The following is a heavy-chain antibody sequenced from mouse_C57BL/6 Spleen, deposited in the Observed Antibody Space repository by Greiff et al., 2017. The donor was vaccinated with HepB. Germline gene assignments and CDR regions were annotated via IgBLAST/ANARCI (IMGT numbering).Heavy chain of an antibody. CDR3: ARHEEEGITTVVAPYFDY. CDR1: GYTFTEYT. V-gene: IGHV1-62-2*01. Sequence: VQLQQSGAELVKPGASVKLSCKASGYTFTEYTIHWVKQRSGQGLEWIGWFYPGSGSIKYNEKFKDKATLTAAKSSSTVYMELSRLTSEDSAVYFCARHEEEGITTVVAPYFDYWGQGTPLTVSS. J-gene: IGHJ2*01. CDR2: FYPGSGSI. D-gene: IGHD1-1*01.